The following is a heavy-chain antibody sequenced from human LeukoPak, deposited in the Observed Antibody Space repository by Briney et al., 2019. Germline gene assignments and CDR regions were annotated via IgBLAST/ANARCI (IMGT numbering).Heavy chain of an antibody. V-gene: IGHV3-33*01. Sequence: GGSLRLSCAASGFTFSSYGMHWVRQAPGKGLEWVAVIWYDGSNKYYADSVKGRFTISRDNSKNTLYLQMNSLRAEDTAVYYCARVGYSYGPDYYYYGMDVWGQGTTVTVSS. CDR2: IWYDGSNK. CDR1: GFTFSSYG. CDR3: ARVGYSYGPDYYYYGMDV. D-gene: IGHD5-18*01. J-gene: IGHJ6*02.